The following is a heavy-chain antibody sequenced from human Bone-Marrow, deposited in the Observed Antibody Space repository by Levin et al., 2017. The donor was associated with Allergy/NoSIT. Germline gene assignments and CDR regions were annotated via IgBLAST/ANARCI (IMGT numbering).Heavy chain of an antibody. D-gene: IGHD4-17*01. CDR1: GFAFSRYA. J-gene: IGHJ3*02. V-gene: IGHV3-23*01. Sequence: GESLKISCAASGFAFSRYAMTWVRQAPGKGPEVVAGIGVSHITKYGDSVQGRFTISRDNSKNTLYLQMDSLKAEDTAIYYCAKDPNGDYVGGFDMRGQGKMVTVSS. CDR2: IGVSHIT. CDR3: AKDPNGDYVGGFDM.